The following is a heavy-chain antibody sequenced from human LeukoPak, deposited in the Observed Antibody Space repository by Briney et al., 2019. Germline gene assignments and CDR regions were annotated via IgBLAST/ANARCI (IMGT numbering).Heavy chain of an antibody. Sequence: GGSLRLSCVASGFAFNIYSMNWVRQAPGKGLEWVSFISSSRGYIYYADSVKGRFTISRDNAKNSLYLQVNSLRAEDTAVYFCARVLGRYQMLGSLDSWGQGTLVTVSS. J-gene: IGHJ4*02. D-gene: IGHD2-2*01. CDR1: GFAFNIYS. CDR3: ARVLGRYQMLGSLDS. V-gene: IGHV3-21*01. CDR2: ISSSRGYI.